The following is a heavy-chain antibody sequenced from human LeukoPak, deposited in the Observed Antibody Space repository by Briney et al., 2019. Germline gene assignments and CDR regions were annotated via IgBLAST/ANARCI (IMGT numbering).Heavy chain of an antibody. J-gene: IGHJ3*02. Sequence: SVKVSCKASGGTFSSYAISWVRQAPGQGLEWMGGIIPIFGTANYAQKFQGRVTITADESTSTAYMELSSLRSEDTAVYYCARSILLRRAVVYAPDAFDIWGQGTMVTVSS. V-gene: IGHV1-69*13. D-gene: IGHD2-8*02. CDR3: ARSILLRRAVVYAPDAFDI. CDR1: GGTFSSYA. CDR2: IIPIFGTA.